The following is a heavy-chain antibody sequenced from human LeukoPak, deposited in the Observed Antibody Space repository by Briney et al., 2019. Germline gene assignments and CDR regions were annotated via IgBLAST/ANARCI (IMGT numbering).Heavy chain of an antibody. Sequence: SETLSLTCTVSGGSISSGGYYWSWIRQHPGKGLEWIGYIYYSGSTYYNPSLKSRVTISVDTSKNQFSLKLSSVTAADTAVYYCARDKYDDYDYGGMDVWGKGTTVTVSS. D-gene: IGHD4-17*01. CDR3: ARDKYDDYDYGGMDV. CDR1: GGSISSGGYY. J-gene: IGHJ6*04. CDR2: IYYSGST. V-gene: IGHV4-31*03.